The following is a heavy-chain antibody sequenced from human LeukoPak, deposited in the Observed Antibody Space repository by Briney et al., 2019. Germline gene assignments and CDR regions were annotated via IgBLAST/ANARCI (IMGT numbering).Heavy chain of an antibody. CDR3: ASYPPRPNYGHPDY. V-gene: IGHV4-30-4*08. J-gene: IGHJ4*02. D-gene: IGHD1-7*01. CDR2: IYNSGST. CDR1: GGSISSGTYY. Sequence: SETLSLTCTVSGGSISSGTYYWSWIRQHPGKGLEWIGYIYNSGSTYYNPSLKSRATISVDTSKNQFSLKLSSVTAADTAVYYCASYPPRPNYGHPDYWGQGTLVTVSS.